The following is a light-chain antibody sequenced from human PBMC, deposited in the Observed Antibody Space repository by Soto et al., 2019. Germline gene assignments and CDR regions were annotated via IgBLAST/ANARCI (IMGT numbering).Light chain of an antibody. J-gene: IGLJ1*01. CDR2: EVT. V-gene: IGLV2-14*01. Sequence: RTRLASGSGSLSQAIAISKKDTFSDVGGYDYVSWYQQHPDKAPKLMIYEVTKRPSGVSNRFSGSKSGNTASLTISGLQPEDEADYYCSSHTSGSTRVFGSGTKVTVL. CDR3: SSHTSGSTRV. CDR1: FSDVGGYDY.